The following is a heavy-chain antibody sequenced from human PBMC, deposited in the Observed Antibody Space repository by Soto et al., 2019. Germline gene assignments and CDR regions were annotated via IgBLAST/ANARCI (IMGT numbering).Heavy chain of an antibody. V-gene: IGHV5-51*01. Sequence: GESLKNSCQGPPYSFANYWIASVRQMPGKGVEWLGVIYRGDSDTRYSPSFGGQVTISADKSISHVYLQWSSLKASDTAMYYCARNRLRQYYYGMDVWGQGTTVTVSS. D-gene: IGHD3-10*01. J-gene: IGHJ6*02. CDR1: PYSFANYW. CDR3: ARNRLRQYYYGMDV. CDR2: IYRGDSDT.